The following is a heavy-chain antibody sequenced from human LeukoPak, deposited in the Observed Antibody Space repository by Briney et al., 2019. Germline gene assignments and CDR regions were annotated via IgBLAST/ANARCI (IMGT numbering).Heavy chain of an antibody. V-gene: IGHV3-9*01. CDR2: INWNSANI. CDR3: AKDNRWPTYGMDV. CDR1: GFTFDDYA. J-gene: IGHJ6*02. D-gene: IGHD5-24*01. Sequence: PGGSLRLSCVSSGFTFDDYAMHWVRQAPGKGLEWVSGINWNSANIAYADSVKGRFTISRDNAKNSLYLQMNSLRPEDTALYYCAKDNRWPTYGMDVWGQGTTVTVSS.